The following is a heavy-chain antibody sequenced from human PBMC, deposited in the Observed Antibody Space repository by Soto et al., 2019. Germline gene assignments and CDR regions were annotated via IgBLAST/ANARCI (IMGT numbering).Heavy chain of an antibody. D-gene: IGHD2-2*01. CDR1: GASISSSRYY. Sequence: SETLSLTCTVSGASISSSRYYWGWIRQPPGKARARNGSIYYSWSTYYNPSLKSRVTISVDTSKNQFSLKLSSVTAADTALYYCARQGGDIVLVPAAQGHYYGMDVWGQGNTVTVS. CDR2: IYYSWST. J-gene: IGHJ6*02. CDR3: ARQGGDIVLVPAAQGHYYGMDV. V-gene: IGHV4-39*01.